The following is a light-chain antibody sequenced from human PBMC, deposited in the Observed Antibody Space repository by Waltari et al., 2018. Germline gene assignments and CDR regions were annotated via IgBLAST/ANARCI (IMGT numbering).Light chain of an antibody. V-gene: IGKV1-5*03. Sequence: DIQMTQSPSTLSASVGDRVTNTCRASQSISTWLAWYQQKPGKAPKLLIYKASSLESGVPSRFSGSGSGTEFTLTISSLQPDDFATYYCQQYDSSRTFGQGTKVEIK. J-gene: IGKJ1*01. CDR1: QSISTW. CDR2: KAS. CDR3: QQYDSSRT.